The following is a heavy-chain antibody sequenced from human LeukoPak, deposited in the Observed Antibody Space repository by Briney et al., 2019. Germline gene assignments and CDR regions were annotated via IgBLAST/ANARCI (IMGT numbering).Heavy chain of an antibody. CDR1: GFTFSNYG. V-gene: IGHV3-30*02. CDR2: IRYEGHNE. D-gene: IGHD3-10*01. CDR3: TKDLMRDRWFGES. Sequence: GGSLRLSCAASGFTFSNYGMHWVRQAPGKGLEWAAFIRYEGHNEYYADSVKGRFTISRDNSKNTLYLEMNSLRAEDTAVYYCTKDLMRDRWFGESWGQGTLVTVSS. J-gene: IGHJ5*02.